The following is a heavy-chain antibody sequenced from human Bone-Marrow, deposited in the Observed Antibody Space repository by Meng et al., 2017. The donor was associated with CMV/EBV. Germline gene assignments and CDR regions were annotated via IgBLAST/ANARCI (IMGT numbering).Heavy chain of an antibody. Sequence: GESLKISCQGSGYNFPYYWIGWVRQVPGKGPEYMGMIYPGDFDTRYGPSFQGQVTISIDKSINTAYLQWSSLKASDTATYYCVRRKGANPNSFDWGGEELPDHWGQGTQVTVSS. V-gene: IGHV5-51*01. CDR1: GYNFPYYW. CDR3: VRRKGANPNSFDWGGEELPDH. CDR2: IYPGDFDT. J-gene: IGHJ4*01. D-gene: IGHD3-9*01.